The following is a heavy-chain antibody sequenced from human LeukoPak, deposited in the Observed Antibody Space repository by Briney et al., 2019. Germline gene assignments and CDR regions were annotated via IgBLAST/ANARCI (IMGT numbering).Heavy chain of an antibody. J-gene: IGHJ4*02. CDR3: ARDRSYYDSCLIY. CDR2: ISSSSSTI. D-gene: IGHD3-22*01. V-gene: IGHV3-48*01. CDR1: GFTVSSNY. Sequence: GGSLRLSCAASGFTVSSNYMSWVRQAPGKGLEWVSYISSSSSTIYYADSVKGRFTISRDNAKNSLYLQMNSLRAEDTAVYYCARDRSYYDSCLIYWGQGTLVTVSS.